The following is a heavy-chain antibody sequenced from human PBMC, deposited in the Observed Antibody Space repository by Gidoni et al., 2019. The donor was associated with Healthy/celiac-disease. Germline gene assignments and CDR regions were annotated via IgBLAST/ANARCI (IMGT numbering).Heavy chain of an antibody. CDR3: ASGTSGGRRPFDY. CDR2: INHSGST. D-gene: IGHD2-15*01. V-gene: IGHV4-34*01. CDR1: VGSFSGYY. J-gene: IGHJ4*02. Sequence: QVQLQQWGAGLLKPSETLSLTCAVYVGSFSGYYWSWIRQPPGKGLEWIGEINHSGSTNYNPSLKSRVTISVDTSKNQFSLKLSSVTAADTAVYYCASGTSGGRRPFDYWGQGTLVTVSS.